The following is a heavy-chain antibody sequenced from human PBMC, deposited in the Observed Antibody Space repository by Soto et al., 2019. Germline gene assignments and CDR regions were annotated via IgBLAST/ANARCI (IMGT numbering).Heavy chain of an antibody. V-gene: IGHV3-21*01. D-gene: IGHD5-18*01. Sequence: EVQLVESGGGLVKPGGSLRLSCAASGFTFSSYSMNWVRQAPGKGLEWVSSISSSSSYIYYADSVKGRFTISRDNAKNSLCLQMNGMRAEDTAVYYCAREQPGYSYGDGLGYWGQGTLVTVSS. CDR2: ISSSSSYI. CDR3: AREQPGYSYGDGLGY. CDR1: GFTFSSYS. J-gene: IGHJ4*02.